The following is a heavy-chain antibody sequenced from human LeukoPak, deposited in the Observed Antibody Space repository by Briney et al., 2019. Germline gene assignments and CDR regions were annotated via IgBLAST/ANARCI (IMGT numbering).Heavy chain of an antibody. CDR2: IYHSGST. J-gene: IGHJ5*02. D-gene: IGHD6-13*01. Sequence: SETLSLTCTVSGGSISSYYWSWIRQPPGKGLEWIGYIYHSGSTYYNPSLKSRVTISVDRSKNQFSLKLSSVTAADTAVYYCARLAAAGTGFDPWGQGTLVTVSS. CDR3: ARLAAAGTGFDP. CDR1: GGSISSYY. V-gene: IGHV4-59*12.